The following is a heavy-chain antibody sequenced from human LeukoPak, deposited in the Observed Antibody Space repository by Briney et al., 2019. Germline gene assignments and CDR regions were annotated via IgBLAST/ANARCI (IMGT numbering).Heavy chain of an antibody. CDR3: ARDPSSSGLGAFDI. Sequence: GASVKVSCKASGGTFSSYAISWVRQAPGQGLEWMGGIIPIFGTANYAQKFQGRVTITADESTSTAYMELSSLRSEDTAVYYCARDPSSSGLGAFDIWGQGTMVTVSS. CDR1: GGTFSSYA. J-gene: IGHJ3*02. CDR2: IIPIFGTA. D-gene: IGHD6-6*01. V-gene: IGHV1-69*13.